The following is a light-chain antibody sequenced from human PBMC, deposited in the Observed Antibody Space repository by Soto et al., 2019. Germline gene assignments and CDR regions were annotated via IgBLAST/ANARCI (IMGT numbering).Light chain of an antibody. V-gene: IGLV1-47*01. CDR1: NSNIGTNS. CDR3: ASWDDGLSAFV. Sequence: QSVLTQPASASGTPGQRVSIGCSGSNSNIGTNSVHWYQQLPGMAPQPLIYKNNQRPSGVPDRFAGSKSGTSASLAISGLRYEDEAHYFCASWDDGLSAFVFGGGTQLTVL. CDR2: KNN. J-gene: IGLJ3*02.